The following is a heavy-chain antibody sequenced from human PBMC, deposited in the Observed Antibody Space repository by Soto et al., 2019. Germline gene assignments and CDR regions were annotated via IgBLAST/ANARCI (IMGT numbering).Heavy chain of an antibody. CDR1: GFPFDNYA. Sequence: GGSLRLSCAASGFPFDNYAMHWVRQAPGKGLEWVSLITWDGGSTYYADSVKGRFTISRDNSKNSLYLQMNSLRAEDAALYYCAKDIAFSPHDDFWSGSDNFYGMDVWGQGTTVTVSS. CDR2: ITWDGGST. J-gene: IGHJ6*02. CDR3: AKDIAFSPHDDFWSGSDNFYGMDV. D-gene: IGHD3-3*01. V-gene: IGHV3-43D*04.